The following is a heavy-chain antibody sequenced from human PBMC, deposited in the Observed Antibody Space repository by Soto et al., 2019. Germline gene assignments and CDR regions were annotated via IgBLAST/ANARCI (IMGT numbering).Heavy chain of an antibody. D-gene: IGHD6-19*01. V-gene: IGHV1-18*01. CDR2: ISPHNDRT. CDR3: ARDLYYSSGQYFDHDAFDI. Sequence: GASVKVSCKASGYNFTSYGISWVRQAPGQGLEWMGWISPHNDRTKYARRFQDRVTMTTETPTSTVYMELGSLRSDDTAVYYCARDLYYSSGQYFDHDAFDIWGQGTVVTVSS. J-gene: IGHJ3*02. CDR1: GYNFTSYG.